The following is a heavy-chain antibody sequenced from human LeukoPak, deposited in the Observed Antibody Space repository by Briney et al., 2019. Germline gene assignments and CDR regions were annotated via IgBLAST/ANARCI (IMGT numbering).Heavy chain of an antibody. CDR2: IYYSGST. J-gene: IGHJ3*02. Sequence: SETLSLTCTVSGGSISSSSYYWGWIRQPPGKGLEWIGSIYYSGSTNYNPSLKSRVTISVDTSKNEFSLKLSSVTAADTAVYYCARVYRDFWSGYLTTVGGINAFEIWGQGTMVTVSS. D-gene: IGHD3-3*01. CDR1: GGSISSSSYY. V-gene: IGHV4-39*07. CDR3: ARVYRDFWSGYLTTVGGINAFEI.